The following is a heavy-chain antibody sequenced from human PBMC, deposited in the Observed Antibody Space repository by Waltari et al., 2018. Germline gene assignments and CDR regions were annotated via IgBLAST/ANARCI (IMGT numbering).Heavy chain of an antibody. CDR3: ARLGVVVPAATKLGFDP. J-gene: IGHJ5*02. D-gene: IGHD2-2*01. CDR2: IYHSGST. CDR1: GYYISSGYY. V-gene: IGHV4-38-2*01. Sequence: QVQLQESGPGLVKPSETLSLTCAVSGYYISSGYYWGWIRQPPGKGLEWIGSIYHSGSTYYNPSLKSRVTISVDTSKNQFSLKLSSVTAADTAVYYCARLGVVVPAATKLGFDPWGQGTLVTVSS.